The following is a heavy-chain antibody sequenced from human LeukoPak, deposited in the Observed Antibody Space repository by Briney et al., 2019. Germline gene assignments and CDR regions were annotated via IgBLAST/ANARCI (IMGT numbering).Heavy chain of an antibody. D-gene: IGHD3-22*01. J-gene: IGHJ4*02. V-gene: IGHV3-7*01. CDR2: IKQDGSEK. CDR3: AGSGYYYSSVDY. Sequence: GGSLRLSCAASGFTFSSYWMSWVRQAPGKGLEWVANIKQDGSEKYYVDSVKGRFTISRDNSKNTLYLQMNSLRAEDTAVYYCAGSGYYYSSVDYWGQGTLVTVSS. CDR1: GFTFSSYW.